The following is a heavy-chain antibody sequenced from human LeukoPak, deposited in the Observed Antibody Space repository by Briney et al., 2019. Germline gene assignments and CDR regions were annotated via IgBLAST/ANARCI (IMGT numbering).Heavy chain of an antibody. CDR1: GYSFTSYW. V-gene: IGHV5-51*01. D-gene: IGHD5-12*01. CDR2: IYPGDSDT. Sequence: GESLKISCKGSGYSFTSYWIGWVRQMPGKGLEWMGIIYPGDSDTRYSPSFQGQVTISADKSISTAYLQWSSLKASDTAMYYRARLNSGYEPHYGMDVWGQGTTVTVSS. CDR3: ARLNSGYEPHYGMDV. J-gene: IGHJ6*02.